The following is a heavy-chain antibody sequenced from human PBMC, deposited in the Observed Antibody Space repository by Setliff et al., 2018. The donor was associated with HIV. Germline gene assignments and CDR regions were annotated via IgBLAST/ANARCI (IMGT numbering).Heavy chain of an antibody. CDR1: GGTFSSSA. CDR3: ATQTVAVGAPGYFDS. Sequence: SVKVSCKASGGTFSSSALSWVRQARGQGPEWLGGIIPVFGMTDYAQNFQGRLTITADTSTSTAYMELLSLRSEDTARYYCATQTVAVGAPGYFDSWGQGTLVTVSS. CDR2: IIPVFGMT. D-gene: IGHD2-15*01. V-gene: IGHV1-69*10. J-gene: IGHJ4*02.